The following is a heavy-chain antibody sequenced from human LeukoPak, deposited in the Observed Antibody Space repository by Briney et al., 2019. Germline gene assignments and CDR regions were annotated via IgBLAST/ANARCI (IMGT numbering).Heavy chain of an antibody. CDR3: ANHPGGSFDY. D-gene: IGHD3-16*01. J-gene: IGHJ4*02. CDR2: ISRSDDNT. CDR1: GFTFSSYA. Sequence: GGPLRLSCAASGFTFSSYAMSWVRQAPGKGLEWVSAISRSDDNTYYADSVKGRFTIFRDSSENILYLYVSSLRAEDTAIYYCANHPGGSFDYWGQGTLVTVSS. V-gene: IGHV3-23*01.